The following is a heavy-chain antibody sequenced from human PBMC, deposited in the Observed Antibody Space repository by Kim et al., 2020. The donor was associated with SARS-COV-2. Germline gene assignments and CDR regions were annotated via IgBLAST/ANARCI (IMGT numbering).Heavy chain of an antibody. CDR3: ARSAAYSYGYYYYYYGMDV. Sequence: SRVTISVDTSKNQFSLKLSSVTAADTAVYYCARSAAYSYGYYYYYYGMDVWGQGTTVTVSS. J-gene: IGHJ6*02. D-gene: IGHD5-18*01. V-gene: IGHV4-39*01.